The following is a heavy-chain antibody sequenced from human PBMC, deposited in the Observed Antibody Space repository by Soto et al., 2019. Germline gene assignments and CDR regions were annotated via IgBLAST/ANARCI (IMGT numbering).Heavy chain of an antibody. CDR3: ARSCSWYSSSWYYSYDGMAV. CDR2: INHSGST. V-gene: IGHV4-34*01. D-gene: IGHD6-13*01. Sequence: SETLSLTCAVYGGSFSGYYWSWIRQPPGKGLEWIGEINHSGSTNYNPSLKSRVTISVDTSKNQFSLKLSSVTAADTAVYYCARSCSWYSSSWYYSYDGMAVWGQGTTVTSP. CDR1: GGSFSGYY. J-gene: IGHJ6*02.